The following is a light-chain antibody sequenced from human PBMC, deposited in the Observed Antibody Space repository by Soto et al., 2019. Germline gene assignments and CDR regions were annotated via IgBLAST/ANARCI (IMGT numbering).Light chain of an antibody. Sequence: IQLTQSPSTLSASVGYRLTITCQASQSISSWVAWYQHKPGKAPKLLIYEASSLERGVPSRCRRRGSGTEFTLTISSLQPDDFETYYCQQYNSYPWTFGQGTKVDIK. CDR1: QSISSW. CDR3: QQYNSYPWT. V-gene: IGKV1-5*01. J-gene: IGKJ1*01. CDR2: EAS.